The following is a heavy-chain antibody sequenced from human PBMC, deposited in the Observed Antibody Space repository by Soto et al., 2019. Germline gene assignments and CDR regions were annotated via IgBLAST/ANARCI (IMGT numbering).Heavy chain of an antibody. CDR2: VYYTGTT. CDR3: ARNWNLALVPAAYIDS. Sequence: SETLSLTCTVSNFSVLTSIYYWAWIRQPPGKGLEWVGTVYYTGTTYYNPSLQSRVTISIDTSKNQFSLNLNSVTAADTAVYYCARNWNLALVPAAYIDSWGQGTLVTVSS. J-gene: IGHJ4*02. V-gene: IGHV4-39*01. D-gene: IGHD2-2*01. CDR1: NFSVLTSIYY.